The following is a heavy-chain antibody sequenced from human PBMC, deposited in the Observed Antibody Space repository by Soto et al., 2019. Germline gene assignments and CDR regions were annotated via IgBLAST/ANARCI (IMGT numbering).Heavy chain of an antibody. CDR2: IGTVNDI. D-gene: IGHD6-19*01. Sequence: EVQLVESGGALVQPGESLRLSCAASGFTFSRYDMHWVRQATGKGLEWVSGIGTVNDIYYAGSVQGRFTISREDAKSSLYLQMSSLRVEDSAVYYCASGLSGWDYWGQGTVVTVSS. V-gene: IGHV3-13*01. CDR3: ASGLSGWDY. CDR1: GFTFSRYD. J-gene: IGHJ4*02.